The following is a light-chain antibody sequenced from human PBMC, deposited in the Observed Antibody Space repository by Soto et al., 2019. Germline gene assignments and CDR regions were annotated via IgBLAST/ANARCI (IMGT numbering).Light chain of an antibody. J-gene: IGLJ2*01. CDR2: INN. V-gene: IGLV1-44*01. CDR1: SSNIGRNT. CDR3: AAWDDSLNGVV. Sequence: QSVLTQPPSASGTPGQRVTISCSGSSSNIGRNTVNWYQQLPGTAPKLPLYINNQRPSGVPDRFSGSKSGASASLAISGFQSEDEADYYCAAWDDSLNGVVFGGGTKLTVL.